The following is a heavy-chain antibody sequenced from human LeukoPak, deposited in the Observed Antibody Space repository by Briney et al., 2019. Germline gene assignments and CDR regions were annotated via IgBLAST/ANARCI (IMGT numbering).Heavy chain of an antibody. CDR3: ARRGYINWFDP. J-gene: IGHJ5*02. D-gene: IGHD1-1*01. CDR1: GGSMNDYY. V-gene: IGHV4-39*01. Sequence: PSETLSLTCTVSGGSMNDYYWSWIRQPPGKGLEWIGSIYYSGSTYYNPSLKSRVTISVDTSKNQFSLKLSSVTAADTAVYYCARRGYINWFDPWGQGTLVTVSS. CDR2: IYYSGST.